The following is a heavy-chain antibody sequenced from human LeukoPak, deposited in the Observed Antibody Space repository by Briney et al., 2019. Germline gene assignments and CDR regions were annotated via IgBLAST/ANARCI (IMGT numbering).Heavy chain of an antibody. V-gene: IGHV1-18*01. CDR2: IGTYNGNT. CDR3: AKDRVGAPPGDWEYLGASNCFDI. J-gene: IGHJ3*02. D-gene: IGHD3-16*01. Sequence: ASVKVSYTASGYTFNRYGVNWVRQAPGQGLEWMGWIGTYNGNTNLAQKFKGRVTMTTDTATSTAYMELKSLRLDDTAVYYCAKDRVGAPPGDWEYLGASNCFDIWGQGTMVSVSS. CDR1: GYTFNRYG.